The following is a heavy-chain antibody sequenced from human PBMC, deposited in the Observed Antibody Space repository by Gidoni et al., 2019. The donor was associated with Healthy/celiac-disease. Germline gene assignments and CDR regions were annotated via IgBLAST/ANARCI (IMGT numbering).Heavy chain of an antibody. CDR3: AKDVSGSYYFAFDAFDI. V-gene: IGHV3-23*01. J-gene: IGHJ3*02. CDR1: GFTFSSYA. D-gene: IGHD1-26*01. Sequence: EVQLLESGGGLVQPGGSLRLSCPASGFTFSSYAMSWVRQAPGKGLEWVSAISGSGGSKYYADSVKGRFTNSRDNSKNTLYLQMNSLRAEDTTVYYCAKDVSGSYYFAFDAFDIWGQGTMVTVSS. CDR2: ISGSGGSK.